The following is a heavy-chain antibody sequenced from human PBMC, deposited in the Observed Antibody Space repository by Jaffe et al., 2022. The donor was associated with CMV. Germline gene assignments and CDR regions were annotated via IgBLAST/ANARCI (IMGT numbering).Heavy chain of an antibody. CDR2: ISSSGSTI. J-gene: IGHJ6*03. D-gene: IGHD2-15*01. V-gene: IGHV3-48*03. CDR1: GFTFSSYE. CDR3: ARDGYCSGGSCYSGEGGYYYYMDV. Sequence: EVQLVESGGGLVQPGGSLRLSCAASGFTFSSYEMNWVRQAPGKGLEWVSYISSSGSTIYYADSVKGRFTISRDNAKNSLYLQMNSLRAEDTAVYYCARDGYCSGGSCYSGEGGYYYYMDVWGKGTTVTVSS.